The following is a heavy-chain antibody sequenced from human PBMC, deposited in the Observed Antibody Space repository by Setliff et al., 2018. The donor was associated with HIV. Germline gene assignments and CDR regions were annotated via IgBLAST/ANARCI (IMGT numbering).Heavy chain of an antibody. CDR2: IGPYNGRT. V-gene: IGHV1-18*01. J-gene: IGHJ4*02. CDR1: GYTFISYG. Sequence: ASVKVSCKTSGYTFISYGINWVRRAPGQGLEWMGWIGPYNGRTEDAQEFQGRVSLTIDTSASTAYMDLRSLRADDTALYYCARVPRTGPLDYWGQGTLVTVS. CDR3: ARVPRTGPLDY.